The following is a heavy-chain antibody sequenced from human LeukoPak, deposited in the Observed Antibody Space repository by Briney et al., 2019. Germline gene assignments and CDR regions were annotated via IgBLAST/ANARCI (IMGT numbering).Heavy chain of an antibody. V-gene: IGHV3-30*04. CDR2: ISYDGSNK. J-gene: IGHJ4*02. CDR1: GFTFSSYA. Sequence: GGSLRLSCAASGFTFSSYAMHWVRQAPGKGLEWVAVISYDGSNKYYADSVKGRFTISRDDAKNSLYLQMNSLRAEDTAVYYCARSSSSGYLLGYWGQGTLVTVSS. D-gene: IGHD5-12*01. CDR3: ARSSSSGYLLGY.